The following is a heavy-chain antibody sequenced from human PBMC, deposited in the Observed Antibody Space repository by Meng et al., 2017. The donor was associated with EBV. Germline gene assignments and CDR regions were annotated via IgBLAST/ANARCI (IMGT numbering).Heavy chain of an antibody. J-gene: IGHJ4*02. CDR1: GGPFRYYA. D-gene: IGHD3-10*01. CDR3: ASESGRGYTPDY. V-gene: IGHV1-69*01. Sequence: QVQLVQSTGEVRKSGASVKVTCKTSGGPFRYYAISWVRQAPGQGLGWLGGFLPRFGATNYAQKFHGRVKINADESTSTHYMDLSSLRSEDTAIYYCASESGRGYTPDYWGQGTLVTVSS. CDR2: FLPRFGAT.